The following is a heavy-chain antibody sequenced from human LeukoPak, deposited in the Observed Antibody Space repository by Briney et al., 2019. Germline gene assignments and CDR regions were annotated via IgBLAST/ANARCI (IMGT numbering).Heavy chain of an antibody. J-gene: IGHJ4*02. V-gene: IGHV1-2*02. CDR1: GYTLTELS. D-gene: IGHD5-18*01. CDR3: ARPIQLWSGDFDY. CDR2: INPNSGGT. Sequence: ASVKVSCKVSGYTLTELSMHWVRQAPGQGLEWMGWINPNSGGTNYAQKFQGRVTMTRDTSISTAYMELSRLRSDDTAVYYCARPIQLWSGDFDYWGQGTLVTVSS.